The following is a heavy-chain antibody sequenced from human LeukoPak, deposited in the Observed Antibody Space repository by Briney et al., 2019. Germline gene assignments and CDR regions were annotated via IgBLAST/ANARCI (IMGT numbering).Heavy chain of an antibody. D-gene: IGHD2-2*01. Sequence: GGSLRLSCAASGFTFSSYAMSWVRQAPGKGLEWVSAISGSGGSTYYADSVKGRFTISRDNSKNTLYMQMNSLRAEDTAVYYCAKDAPVNIVVVPAANSWGQGTLVTVSS. J-gene: IGHJ4*02. CDR1: GFTFSSYA. CDR3: AKDAPVNIVVVPAANS. V-gene: IGHV3-23*01. CDR2: ISGSGGST.